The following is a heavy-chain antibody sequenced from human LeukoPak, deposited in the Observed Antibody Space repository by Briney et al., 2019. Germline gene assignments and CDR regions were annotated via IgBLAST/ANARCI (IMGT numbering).Heavy chain of an antibody. CDR2: ISGRDNSI. CDR3: ARTFDF. CDR1: GFTFSSFD. V-gene: IGHV3-48*03. Sequence: PGGSLRLSCAASGFTFSSFDMNWVRQAPGKGLEWVSFISGRDNSIYYADSVKGRFTISRDNAKNSVYLQMNSLRAEDTAVYYCARTFDFWGQGALVTVSS. J-gene: IGHJ4*02.